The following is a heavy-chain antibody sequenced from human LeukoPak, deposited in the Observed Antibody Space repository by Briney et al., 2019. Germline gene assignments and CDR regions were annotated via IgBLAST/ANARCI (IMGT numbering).Heavy chain of an antibody. CDR1: GGSISSYY. J-gene: IGHJ2*01. Sequence: PSETLSLTCTVPGGSISSYYWSWIRQPPGKGLEWIGYIYYSGSTNYNPSLKSRVTISVDTSKNQFSLKLSSVTAADTAVYYCARDRWYFDLWGRGTLVTVSS. CDR2: IYYSGST. V-gene: IGHV4-59*01. CDR3: ARDRWYFDL.